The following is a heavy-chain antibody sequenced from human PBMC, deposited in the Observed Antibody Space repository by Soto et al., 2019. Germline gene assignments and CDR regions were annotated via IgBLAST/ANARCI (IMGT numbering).Heavy chain of an antibody. CDR2: ISGSGGST. CDR1: GFTFSSYA. J-gene: IGHJ1*01. V-gene: IGHV3-23*01. D-gene: IGHD6-13*01. Sequence: EVQLLESGGGLVQPGGSLRLSCAASGFTFSSYAMSWVRQAPGKGLEWVSAISGSGGSTYYADSVKGRFTISRDNSKNTLYLQMNSLRAEDTAVYYCARFRGIAAAGTSEYFQHWGQGTLVTVSS. CDR3: ARFRGIAAAGTSEYFQH.